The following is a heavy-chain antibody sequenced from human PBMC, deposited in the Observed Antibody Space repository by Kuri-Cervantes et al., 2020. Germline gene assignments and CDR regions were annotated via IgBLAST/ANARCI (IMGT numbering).Heavy chain of an antibody. V-gene: IGHV3-48*02. CDR1: GFTFSSYS. J-gene: IGHJ4*02. Sequence: GGSLRLSCAASGFTFSSYSMNWVRQAPGKGLEWVSYISSSSTIYYADSVKGRFTISRDNAKNSPYLQMNSLRDEDTAVYYCARGGGFVVVTAGDYWGQGTLVTVSS. D-gene: IGHD2-21*02. CDR3: ARGGGFVVVTAGDY. CDR2: ISSSSTI.